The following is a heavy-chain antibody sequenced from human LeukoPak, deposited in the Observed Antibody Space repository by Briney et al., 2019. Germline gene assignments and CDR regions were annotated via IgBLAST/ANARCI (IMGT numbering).Heavy chain of an antibody. CDR2: ISGSGGST. CDR3: AKDWLGGNSYYFDY. D-gene: IGHD4-23*01. V-gene: IGHV3-23*01. J-gene: IGHJ4*02. Sequence: GGSLRLSCAASGFTFSSYGMNWVRQAPGKGLEWVSAISGSGGSTYYADSVKGRFTISRDNSKNTLYLQMNSLRAEDTAVYYCAKDWLGGNSYYFDYWGQGTLVTVSS. CDR1: GFTFSSYG.